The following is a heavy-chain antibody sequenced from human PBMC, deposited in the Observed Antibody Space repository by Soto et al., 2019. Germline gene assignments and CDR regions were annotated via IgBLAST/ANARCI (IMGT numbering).Heavy chain of an antibody. V-gene: IGHV3-53*02. J-gene: IGHJ4*02. D-gene: IGHD7-27*01. Sequence: EVRLVETGGGLIQPGGSLRLSCVVSGFALSNNRMTWVRQVPGQGLEWVSDLYFYGSANYADSVRGRFTISKDDSKNTLYLQMNNVRADDTAVYYCARVGTSESFFDYWGQGTLVTVS. CDR2: LYFYGSA. CDR1: GFALSNNR. CDR3: ARVGTSESFFDY.